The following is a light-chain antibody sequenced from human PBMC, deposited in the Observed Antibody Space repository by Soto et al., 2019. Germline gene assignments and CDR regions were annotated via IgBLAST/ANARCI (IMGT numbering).Light chain of an antibody. J-gene: IGKJ1*01. CDR3: QQYNSSPLWT. Sequence: EIVLTQSPGTLSLSPGEGATLSCRASQSVSSSYLTWYQQKPGQAPRVLIYGASTRASGIPDRFSGSGSGTDFTLTISRLEPEDFAVYYCQQYNSSPLWTFGQGTKVEIK. CDR2: GAS. V-gene: IGKV3-20*01. CDR1: QSVSSSY.